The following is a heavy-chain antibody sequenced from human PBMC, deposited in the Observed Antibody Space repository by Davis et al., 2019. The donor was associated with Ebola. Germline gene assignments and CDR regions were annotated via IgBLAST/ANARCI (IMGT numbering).Heavy chain of an antibody. CDR1: GFTFSSHA. CDR3: ARDPTNYGSEDYFERNHFDL. D-gene: IGHD3-10*01. CDR2: ISYDGNKK. J-gene: IGHJ5*02. V-gene: IGHV3-30*19. Sequence: PGGSLRLSCAASGFTFSSHAMYWVRQAPGKGLEWVSLISYDGNKKFYTDSVKGRFTISSDNSKNTLYLQMDGLRAEDTAVYYCARDPTNYGSEDYFERNHFDLWGQGTLVTVSS.